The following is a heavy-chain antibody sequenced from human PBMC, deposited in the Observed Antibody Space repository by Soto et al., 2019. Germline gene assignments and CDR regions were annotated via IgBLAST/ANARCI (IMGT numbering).Heavy chain of an antibody. CDR1: GFTFADYA. D-gene: IGHD3-3*01. Sequence: GGSLRLSCTASGFTFADYAMSWFRQAPGKGLEWVGFIRSKAFGGTAEYAASVKGRFTISRDDFESIAYLQLSSLKTEDTAVYYCARVLFVDFWSGYSPAYFDYWGQGTLVTVSS. V-gene: IGHV3-49*03. J-gene: IGHJ4*02. CDR3: ARVLFVDFWSGYSPAYFDY. CDR2: IRSKAFGGTA.